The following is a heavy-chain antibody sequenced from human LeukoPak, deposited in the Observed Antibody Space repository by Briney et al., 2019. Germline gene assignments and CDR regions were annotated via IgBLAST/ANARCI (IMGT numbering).Heavy chain of an antibody. V-gene: IGHV3-30*18. J-gene: IGHJ4*02. Sequence: PGGSLRLSCAASGFTFSSYGMHWVRQAPGKGLEWVAVTSYDGSNKYYADSVKGRFTISRDNSKNTLYLQMNSLRAGDTAVYYCAKSRAMVMDYWGQGTLVTVSS. D-gene: IGHD5-18*01. CDR2: TSYDGSNK. CDR3: AKSRAMVMDY. CDR1: GFTFSSYG.